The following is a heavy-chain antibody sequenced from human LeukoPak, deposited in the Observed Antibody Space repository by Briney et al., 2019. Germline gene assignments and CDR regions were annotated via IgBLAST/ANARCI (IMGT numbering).Heavy chain of an antibody. V-gene: IGHV1-3*01. Sequence: GASVKVSCKASGYTFTSYSMHWVRQAPGQRLEWMGWINAGNGNTKFSQKFQGRVTITRDTSASTAYMELRSLRSDDTAVYYCARFGSSWRPKIDYWGQGTLVTVSS. CDR1: GYTFTSYS. CDR2: INAGNGNT. D-gene: IGHD6-13*01. CDR3: ARFGSSWRPKIDY. J-gene: IGHJ4*02.